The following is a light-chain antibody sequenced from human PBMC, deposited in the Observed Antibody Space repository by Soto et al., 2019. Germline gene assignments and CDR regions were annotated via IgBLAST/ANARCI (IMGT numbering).Light chain of an antibody. CDR2: DAS. V-gene: IGKV3-11*01. CDR1: QSVSSD. J-gene: IGKJ4*01. Sequence: EIVLTQSPATLSLSPGERATFSCRASQSVSSDLVWYQQKPGQAPRLLIYDASNRATGVPARFSGSGSGTDFTLTISILEPEDFALYYCQQRTNWPPLTFGGGTKVEIK. CDR3: QQRTNWPPLT.